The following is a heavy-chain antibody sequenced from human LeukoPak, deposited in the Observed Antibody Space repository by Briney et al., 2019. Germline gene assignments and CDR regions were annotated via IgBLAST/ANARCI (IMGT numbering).Heavy chain of an antibody. V-gene: IGHV3-23*01. Sequence: GGSLRLSCAASGFTFSSYAMSWVRQAPGKGLEWVSAISGSGGSTYYADSVKGRFTISRDNSKNTLYLQMNSLRAEDTAVYYCASGTTVTNFAYWGQGTLVTVSS. CDR2: ISGSGGST. CDR1: GFTFSSYA. J-gene: IGHJ4*02. D-gene: IGHD4-17*01. CDR3: ASGTTVTNFAY.